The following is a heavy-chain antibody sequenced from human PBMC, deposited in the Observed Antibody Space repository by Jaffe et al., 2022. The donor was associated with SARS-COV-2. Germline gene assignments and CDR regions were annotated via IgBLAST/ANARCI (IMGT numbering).Heavy chain of an antibody. CDR3: ARNLHAPNSSGYSYYYYGMDV. CDR2: IIPILGIA. CDR1: GGTFSSYT. D-gene: IGHD3-22*01. J-gene: IGHJ6*02. V-gene: IGHV1-69*02. Sequence: QVQLVQSGAEVKKPGSSVKVSCKASGGTFSSYTISWVRQAPGQGLEWMGRIIPILGIANYAQKFQGRVTITADKSTSTAYMELSSLRSEDTAVYYCARNLHAPNSSGYSYYYYGMDVWGQGTTVTVSS.